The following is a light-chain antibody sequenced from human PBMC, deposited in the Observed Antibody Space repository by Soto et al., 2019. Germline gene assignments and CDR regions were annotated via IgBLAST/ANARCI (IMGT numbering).Light chain of an antibody. J-gene: IGLJ2*01. CDR3: SSYTSRSTHVV. V-gene: IGLV2-14*01. CDR2: EVS. Sequence: QSALTQPASVSGSPGQSITISCTGTSSDVGGYNYVSWYQQHPGKAPKLMIYEVSNRPSGVSNRFSGSKSGNTASLTISGLQSGDEADYYCSSYTSRSTHVVFGGGTKLTVL. CDR1: SSDVGGYNY.